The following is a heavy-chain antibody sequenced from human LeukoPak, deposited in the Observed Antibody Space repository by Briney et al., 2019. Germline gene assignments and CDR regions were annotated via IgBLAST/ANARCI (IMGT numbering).Heavy chain of an antibody. D-gene: IGHD3-22*01. J-gene: IGHJ4*02. V-gene: IGHV3-21*01. CDR2: VNTVSSYI. Sequence: GGSLRLSCAASGFTFSDYSMNWVRQAPGKGLEWVASVNTVSSYIYYADSMRGRFTISRDNAKNSLFLQMNSLRAEDTAVYYRARLRRNSDRSDFFYYYDHWGQGTLVTVSS. CDR1: GFTFSDYS. CDR3: ARLRRNSDRSDFFYYYDH.